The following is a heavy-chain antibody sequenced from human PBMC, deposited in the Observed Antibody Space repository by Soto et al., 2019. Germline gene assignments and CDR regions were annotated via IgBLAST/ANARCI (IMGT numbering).Heavy chain of an antibody. J-gene: IGHJ4*02. CDR3: AKRRDAFDN. Sequence: PGGSLRLSCAASGFTFSSYAMSWVRQAPGKGLEWVSAISGSGDNTYYADSVKGRFTVSRDSSKNTLYLQMNSLRAGDTAVYYCAKRRDAFDNWGQGTLVTVSS. V-gene: IGHV3-23*01. CDR1: GFTFSSYA. CDR2: ISGSGDNT.